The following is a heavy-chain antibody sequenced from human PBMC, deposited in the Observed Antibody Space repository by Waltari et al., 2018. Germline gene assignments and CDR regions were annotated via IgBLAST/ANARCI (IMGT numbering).Heavy chain of an antibody. CDR2: ISFASSYI. CDR1: GFTFSHYN. CDR3: SRDVVSSGWAPRGFDY. V-gene: IGHV3-21*01. J-gene: IGHJ4*02. Sequence: ERQVVESGGGLVKPGGSLRLSCEPSGFTFSHYNMNWVRQAPRKGLEWVASISFASSYIYYADSVKGRFTISRDNAKNSLFLQMNSLRAEDTAVYYCSRDVVSSGWAPRGFDYWGQGTLVTVSS. D-gene: IGHD3-22*01.